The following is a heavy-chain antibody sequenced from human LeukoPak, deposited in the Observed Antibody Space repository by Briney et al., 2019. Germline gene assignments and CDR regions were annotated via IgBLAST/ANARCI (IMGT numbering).Heavy chain of an antibody. D-gene: IGHD3-22*01. J-gene: IGHJ4*02. CDR2: INHSGTT. CDR3: ARGGYYDSSGYPNPLDY. CDR1: GGSVSSGSYY. Sequence: SETLSLTCTVSGGSVSSGSYYWTWIRQPPGKGPEWIGEINHSGTTNYNPSLKRRAIMSVDTAKNQFSLKLNSVSAADTAVYYCARGGYYDSSGYPNPLDYWGQGTLVTVSS. V-gene: IGHV4-61*01.